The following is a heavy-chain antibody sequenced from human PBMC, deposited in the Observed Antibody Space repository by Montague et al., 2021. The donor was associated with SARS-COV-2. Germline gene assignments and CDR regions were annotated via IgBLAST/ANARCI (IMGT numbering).Heavy chain of an antibody. CDR1: GYSFTKYW. CDR3: ARRGFDTSGYYSYFDY. D-gene: IGHD3-22*01. J-gene: IGHJ4*02. Sequence: QSGAEVKKPGESPKISCNGSGYSFTKYWIGWVRQMPGKGLEWMGIIHPGDSDSRYSPSFQGQVNISADKSISTAYLQWSSLKASDTAMYYCARRGFDTSGYYSYFDYWGQGTLVTVSS. CDR2: IHPGDSDS. V-gene: IGHV5-51*01.